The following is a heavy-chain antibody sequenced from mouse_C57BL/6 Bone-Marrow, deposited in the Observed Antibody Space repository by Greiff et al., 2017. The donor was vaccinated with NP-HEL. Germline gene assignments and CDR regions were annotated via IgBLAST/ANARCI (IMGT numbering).Heavy chain of an antibody. Sequence: QVQLKQSGPELVKPGASVKLSCKASGYTFTSYDINWVKQRPGQGLEWIGWIYPRDGSTKYTEKFKGKATLTVDTSSSTAYMELHSLTSEDSAVYFCARRDGYYVVDYWGQGTTLTVSS. V-gene: IGHV1-85*01. CDR1: GYTFTSYD. CDR3: ARRDGYYVVDY. D-gene: IGHD2-3*01. J-gene: IGHJ2*01. CDR2: IYPRDGST.